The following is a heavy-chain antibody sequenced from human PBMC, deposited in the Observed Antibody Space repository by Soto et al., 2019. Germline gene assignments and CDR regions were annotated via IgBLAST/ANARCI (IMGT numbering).Heavy chain of an antibody. Sequence: SVKVSRKASGFTYSNSAVQLVRQAPGQGIEWIGWIIXAXXAXXXXXRXXXRVTMTRDMSTTTAYMELSSLRPEDTAVYYCVAELYIDGRCCSFDIWGQGTMVTVSS. CDR2: IIXAXXAX. CDR3: VAELYIDGRCCSFDI. D-gene: IGHD2-15*01. CDR1: GFTYSNSA. V-gene: IGHV1-58*01. J-gene: IGHJ3*02.